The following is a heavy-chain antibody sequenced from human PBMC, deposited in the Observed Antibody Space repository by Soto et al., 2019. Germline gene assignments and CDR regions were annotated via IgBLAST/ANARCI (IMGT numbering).Heavy chain of an antibody. Sequence: SETLSLTCAVSGGSISSSNWWSWVRQPPGXGLEWIGEIYHSGSTNYNPSLKSRVTISVDKSKNQFSLKLSSVTAADTAVYYCARFYDILTGYHPYYYYYGMDVWGQGTTVTVSS. CDR3: ARFYDILTGYHPYYYYYGMDV. D-gene: IGHD3-9*01. J-gene: IGHJ6*02. CDR2: IYHSGST. V-gene: IGHV4-4*02. CDR1: GGSISSSNW.